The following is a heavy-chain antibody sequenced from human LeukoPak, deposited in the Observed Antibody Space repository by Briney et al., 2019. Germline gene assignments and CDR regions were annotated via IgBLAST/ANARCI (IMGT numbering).Heavy chain of an antibody. V-gene: IGHV4-38-2*01. CDR3: ARNTTSYCSSTSCAPHNWFDP. J-gene: IGHJ5*02. Sequence: PSETLSLTCAVSGYSISSGYYWGWIRQPPGKGLGWIGSIYHSGSTYYNPSLKGRVTISVDTSKNQFSLKLSSVTAADTAVYYCARNTTSYCSSTSCAPHNWFDPWGQGTLVTVSS. D-gene: IGHD2-2*01. CDR1: GYSISSGYY. CDR2: IYHSGST.